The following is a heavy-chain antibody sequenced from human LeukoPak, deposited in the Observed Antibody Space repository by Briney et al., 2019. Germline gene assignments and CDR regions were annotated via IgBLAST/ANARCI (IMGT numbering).Heavy chain of an antibody. CDR2: ISSGGVA. D-gene: IGHD2-15*01. Sequence: GSLRLSCAASGFTVSSYSMTWVRQAPGQDLEWVSVISSGGVAYYADSVKGRFTISKDNSKNTLFLQMNGLRAEDTAVYYCARGAGSDWGQGTLVTVSS. J-gene: IGHJ4*02. CDR1: GFTVSSYS. CDR3: ARGAGSD. V-gene: IGHV3-53*01.